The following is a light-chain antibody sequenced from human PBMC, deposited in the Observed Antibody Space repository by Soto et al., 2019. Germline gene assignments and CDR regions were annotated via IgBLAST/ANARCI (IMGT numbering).Light chain of an antibody. J-gene: IGKJ1*01. Sequence: EIVLTQSPGTLSLSPGERATLSCRASQSVGSYLAWYQQKPGQAPRLLIYDASNRATGIPARFSGSGSGTDFTLTISRLEPADFAVYFCHHYDSTLGQGTKV. CDR2: DAS. CDR3: HHYDST. CDR1: QSVGSY. V-gene: IGKV3-11*01.